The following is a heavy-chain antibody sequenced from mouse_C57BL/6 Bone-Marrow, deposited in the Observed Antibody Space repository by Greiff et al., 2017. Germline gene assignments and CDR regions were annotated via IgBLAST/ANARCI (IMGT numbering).Heavy chain of an antibody. CDR1: GYAFSSYW. J-gene: IGHJ2*01. V-gene: IGHV1-80*01. D-gene: IGHD1-1*01. Sequence: VQLQQSGAELVKPGASVKISCKASGYAFSSYWMNWVKQKPGKGLEWIGQIYPGDGATNYNGKFKGTATLTADKSSSTAYMQLSSLTSEDSAVYFCARYYYGSLDYGGQGTTLTVSS. CDR2: IYPGDGAT. CDR3: ARYYYGSLDY.